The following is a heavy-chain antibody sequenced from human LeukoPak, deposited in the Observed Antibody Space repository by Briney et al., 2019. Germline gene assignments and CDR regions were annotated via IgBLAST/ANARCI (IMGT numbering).Heavy chain of an antibody. Sequence: PSETLSLTCTVSGGSISTSSYYWGWIRQPPGKGLEWIGYIYYSGSTNYNPSLKSRVTISVDTSKNQFSLKLSSVTAADTAVYYCARRDYYYYYMDVWGKGTTVTVSS. CDR1: GGSISTSSYY. J-gene: IGHJ6*03. V-gene: IGHV4-61*05. CDR2: IYYSGST. CDR3: ARRDYYYYYMDV.